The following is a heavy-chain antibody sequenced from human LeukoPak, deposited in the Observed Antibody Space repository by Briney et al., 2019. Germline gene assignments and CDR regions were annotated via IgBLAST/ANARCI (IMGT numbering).Heavy chain of an antibody. Sequence: GGSLRLSCAASGFXFRDFSIHWVRQAPGKGLEWVSLLSGDGSHTHYADSVKGRFTISRDNSRNSLFLQMTSLRVEDTAFYYCAKGNNSFSFTFGYWGRGALVTVSS. CDR1: GFXFRDFS. J-gene: IGHJ4*02. CDR2: LSGDGSHT. V-gene: IGHV3-43*02. D-gene: IGHD1-14*01. CDR3: AKGNNSFSFTFGY.